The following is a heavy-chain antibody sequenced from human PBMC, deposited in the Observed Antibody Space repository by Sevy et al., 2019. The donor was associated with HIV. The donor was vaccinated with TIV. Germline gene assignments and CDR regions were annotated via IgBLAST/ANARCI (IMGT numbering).Heavy chain of an antibody. Sequence: GGSLRLSCAASGFTFSDYYMSWIRQAPGKGLEWVSYISSSGSTIYYADSVKGRFTISRDNAKNSLYLQMNSLRAEDTAVYYCARSYYGSGSYYNANYYYYYGMDVWGQGTTVTASS. CDR1: GFTFSDYY. D-gene: IGHD3-10*01. CDR2: ISSSGSTI. J-gene: IGHJ6*02. CDR3: ARSYYGSGSYYNANYYYYYGMDV. V-gene: IGHV3-11*01.